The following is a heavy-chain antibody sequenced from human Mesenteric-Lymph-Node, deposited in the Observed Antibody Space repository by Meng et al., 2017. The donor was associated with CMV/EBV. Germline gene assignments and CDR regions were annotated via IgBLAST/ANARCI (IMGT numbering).Heavy chain of an antibody. J-gene: IGHJ4*02. CDR3: AADYCGSVGRPCNLDY. CDR1: GFTFSRSG. Sequence: SVKVSCKASGFTFSRSGVQWVRQARGQRLEWVGLIFVGSGNTNYAQKFQDRVTITRDMSTSTAYMELSSLRSDDTAMYYCAADYCGSVGRPCNLDYWGQGTLVTVSS. V-gene: IGHV1-58*01. D-gene: IGHD1-26*01. CDR2: IFVGSGNT.